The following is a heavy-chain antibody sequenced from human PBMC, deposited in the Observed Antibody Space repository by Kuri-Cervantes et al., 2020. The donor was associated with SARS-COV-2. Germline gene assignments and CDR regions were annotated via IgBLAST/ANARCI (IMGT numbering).Heavy chain of an antibody. Sequence: GSLRLSCAVYGGSFSGYYWSWIRQPPEKGLEWIGEINHSGSTNYNPSLKSRVTISVDTSKNQFSLKLSSVTAADTAVYYCARVKSVVTPDIDYWGQGTPVTVSS. CDR1: GGSFSGYY. J-gene: IGHJ4*02. V-gene: IGHV4-34*01. D-gene: IGHD4-23*01. CDR3: ARVKSVVTPDIDY. CDR2: INHSGST.